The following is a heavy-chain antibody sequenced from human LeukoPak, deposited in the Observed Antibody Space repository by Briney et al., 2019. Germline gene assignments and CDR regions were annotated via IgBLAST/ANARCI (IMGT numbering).Heavy chain of an antibody. D-gene: IGHD1-26*01. CDR2: ISGGGGST. CDR1: GFTFTSYS. CDR3: AKGGKWDVTPFDY. J-gene: IGHJ4*02. Sequence: GGFLRLSCAASGFTFTSYSMNWVRQAPGKGLEWVSTISGGGGSTYYADSVKGRFTISRDNSKNTLYLQVNSLRAEDTAVYYCAKGGKWDVTPFDYWGQGTLVTVSS. V-gene: IGHV3-23*01.